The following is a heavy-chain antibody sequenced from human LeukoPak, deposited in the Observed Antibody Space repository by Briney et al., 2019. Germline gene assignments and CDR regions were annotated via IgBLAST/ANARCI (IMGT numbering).Heavy chain of an antibody. CDR2: IYSDNT. CDR3: AKPYDYGDYGGGPFDY. CDR1: GFTVSSNS. Sequence: GGSLRLSCTVSGFTVSSNSMSWVRQAPGKGLEWVSFIYSDNTHYSDSVKGRFTISRDNSKNTLYLQMNSLRAEDTAVYYCAKPYDYGDYGGGPFDYWGQGTLVTVSS. V-gene: IGHV3-53*01. J-gene: IGHJ4*02. D-gene: IGHD4-17*01.